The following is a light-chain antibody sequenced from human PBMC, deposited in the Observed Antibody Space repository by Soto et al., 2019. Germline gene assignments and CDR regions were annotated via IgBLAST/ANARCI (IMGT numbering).Light chain of an antibody. J-gene: IGKJ5*01. CDR1: QSISIY. CDR2: DVF. CDR3: QQRSNWPPEIT. V-gene: IGKV3-11*01. Sequence: EIVLTQSPATLSLSPGERATLSCRASQSISIYLAWYQQKPGQAPRLLIYDVFNRATGIPARFSGSGSGTGFTLTISSLEPEDFAVYYCQQRSNWPPEITFGQGTRLEIK.